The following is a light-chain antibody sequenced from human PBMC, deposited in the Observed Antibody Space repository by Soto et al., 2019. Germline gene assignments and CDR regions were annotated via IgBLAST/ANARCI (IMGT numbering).Light chain of an antibody. Sequence: DIQMTQSPSSLSASVGDRVTITCRGSQSISSYLNWYQQKPGKAPKLLIYTASSLQSGVPSRFSGSGSVTDFTLTISSLHPEDFATYYCQESYSTPRTFGQGTKVEI. CDR1: QSISSY. J-gene: IGKJ1*01. V-gene: IGKV1-39*01. CDR2: TAS. CDR3: QESYSTPRT.